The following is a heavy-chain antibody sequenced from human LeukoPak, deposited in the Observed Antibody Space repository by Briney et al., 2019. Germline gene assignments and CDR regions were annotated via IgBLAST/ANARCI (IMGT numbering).Heavy chain of an antibody. V-gene: IGHV6-1*01. CDR2: TYYRSKWYN. Sequence: SQTLSLTCAISGDSVSSNSAAWNWIRQSPSRGLEWLGRTYYRSKWYNDYAVSMKSRITINPDTSKDQFPLQLNSVTPEDTAVYYCARDAGSGWSSFDHWGQGTLVTVSS. J-gene: IGHJ4*02. D-gene: IGHD6-19*01. CDR1: GDSVSSNSAA. CDR3: ARDAGSGWSSFDH.